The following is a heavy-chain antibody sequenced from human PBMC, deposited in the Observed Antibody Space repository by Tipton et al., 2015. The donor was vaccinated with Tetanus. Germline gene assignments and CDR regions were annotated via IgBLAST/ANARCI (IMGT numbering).Heavy chain of an antibody. J-gene: IGHJ4*02. D-gene: IGHD6-19*01. CDR3: ARDSSMAVADPILWY. Sequence: SLRLSCEASGFTFSTYPMHWVRQAPGKGLEWVSAIGDTEFVTYYADSLKGRFTISRDNAKNTLYLQMNSLRAEGTAVYYCARDSSMAVADPILWYWGQGTLVTVSS. V-gene: IGHV3-23*01. CDR1: GFTFSTYP. CDR2: IGDTEFVT.